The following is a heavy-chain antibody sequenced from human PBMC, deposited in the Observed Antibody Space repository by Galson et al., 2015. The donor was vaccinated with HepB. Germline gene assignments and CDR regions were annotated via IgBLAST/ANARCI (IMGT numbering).Heavy chain of an antibody. D-gene: IGHD5-18*01. CDR1: GGSISTSY. V-gene: IGHV4-59*01. CDR3: ARGRGYIYGYSYYGMDV. CDR2: VYYTGST. Sequence: SETLSLTCTVSGGSISTSYWSWIRQPPGKGLAWIGYVYYTGSTNYSPSLKSRVTISVDTSKNKFSLKVSSVTAADTAVYYCARGRGYIYGYSYYGMDVWGQGTTVPVSS. J-gene: IGHJ6*02.